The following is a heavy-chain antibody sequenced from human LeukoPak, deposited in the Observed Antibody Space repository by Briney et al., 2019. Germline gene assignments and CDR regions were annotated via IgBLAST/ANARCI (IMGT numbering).Heavy chain of an antibody. CDR2: IYYSGTT. V-gene: IGHV4-59*01. D-gene: IGHD5-18*01. J-gene: IGHJ4*02. Sequence: SETLSLTCTVSSGSISSYYWSWIRQPPGQGLEWIGYIYYSGTTNYNPSLKSRVTISVDTSKNQFSLKLSSVTAADTAVYYCGGGYSYGYVDYWGQGTLVTVSS. CDR3: GGGYSYGYVDY. CDR1: SGSISSYY.